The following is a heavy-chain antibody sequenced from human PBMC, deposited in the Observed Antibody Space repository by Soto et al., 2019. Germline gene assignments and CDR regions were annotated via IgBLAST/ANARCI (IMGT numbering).Heavy chain of an antibody. J-gene: IGHJ5*02. CDR1: GFTFSSFD. CDR3: ARDPPGLRRRGVPFDP. Sequence: GGSLRLSCAASGFTFSSFDIHWVRQAPGKGLDWVAAISYDGNNKYYADSVKGRFTISRDNSKNTLYLQMNSLRAGDTAVYYCARDPPGLRRRGVPFDPWGQGTLVTVSS. D-gene: IGHD3-10*01. CDR2: ISYDGNNK. V-gene: IGHV3-30-3*01.